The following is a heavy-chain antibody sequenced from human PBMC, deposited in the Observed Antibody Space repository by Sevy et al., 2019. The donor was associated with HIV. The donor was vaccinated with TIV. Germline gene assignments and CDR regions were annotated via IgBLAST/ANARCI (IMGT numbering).Heavy chain of an antibody. D-gene: IGHD4-17*01. CDR3: ARDQHDYGGNLRTGWFDP. J-gene: IGHJ5*02. V-gene: IGHV4-39*02. CDR1: GGSISSSSYY. CDR2: IYYSGST. Sequence: SETLSLTCTVSGGSISSSSYYWGWIRQPPGKGLEWIGSIYYSGSTYYNPSLKSRVTISVDTSKNQFSLKLSSVTAADTAVYYCARDQHDYGGNLRTGWFDPWGQGTLVTVSS.